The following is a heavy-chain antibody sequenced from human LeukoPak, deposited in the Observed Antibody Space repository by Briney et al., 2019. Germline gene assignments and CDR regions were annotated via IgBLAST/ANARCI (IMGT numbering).Heavy chain of an antibody. CDR3: ARRPDYYDSSGYY. V-gene: IGHV4-39*01. Sequence: SETLSLTCTVSGGSISSSSYYWGWIRQPPGKGLEWIGSTYYSGSTYYNPSLKSRVTISVDTSKTQFSLKLSSVTAADTAVYYCARRPDYYDSSGYYWGQGTLVTVSS. D-gene: IGHD3-22*01. CDR1: GGSISSSSYY. J-gene: IGHJ4*02. CDR2: TYYSGST.